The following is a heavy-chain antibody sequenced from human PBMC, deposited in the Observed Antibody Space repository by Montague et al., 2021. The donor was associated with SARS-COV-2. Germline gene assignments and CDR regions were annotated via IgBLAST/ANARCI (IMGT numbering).Heavy chain of an antibody. V-gene: IGHV6-1*01. J-gene: IGHJ6*02. CDR2: TYYRSKWYN. Sequence: CAISGDSVAGHRASWDGITQAPSTGFELLGRTYYRSKWYNDYAVSVKSRITINPDTSKNQFSLQLNSVTPEDTAVYYCASGRMVPYSSSWTTLYYYYGMDVGGQGTTVTVSS. D-gene: IGHD6-13*01. CDR3: ASGRMVPYSSSWTTLYYYYGMDV. CDR1: GDSVAGHRAS.